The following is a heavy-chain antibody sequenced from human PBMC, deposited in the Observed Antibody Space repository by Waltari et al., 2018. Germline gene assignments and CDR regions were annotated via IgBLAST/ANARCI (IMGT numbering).Heavy chain of an antibody. V-gene: IGHV4-34*01. J-gene: IGHJ6*02. CDR2: INPSGST. Sequence: QVQLQQWGAGLLKPSETLSLTCAVYGGSFSGYYWSWIRQPPGKGLEWIGEINPSGSTNYNPSLKSRFTISVDTSKNQFSLKLSSVTAADTAVYYCARLPSVAGYYYYYGMDVWGQGTTVTVSS. CDR3: ARLPSVAGYYYYYGMDV. D-gene: IGHD6-19*01. CDR1: GGSFSGYY.